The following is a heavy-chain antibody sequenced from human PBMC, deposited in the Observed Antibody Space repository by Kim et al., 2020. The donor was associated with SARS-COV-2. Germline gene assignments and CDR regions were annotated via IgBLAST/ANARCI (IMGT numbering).Heavy chain of an antibody. CDR3: AKDGNGGSGSYVYYYYYGMDV. CDR2: ISGSGGST. Sequence: GGSLRLSCAASGFTFSSYAMSWVRQAPGKGLEWVSAISGSGGSTYYADSVKGRFTISRDNSKNTLYLQMNSLRAEDTAVYYCAKDGNGGSGSYVYYYYYGMDVWGQGTTVTVSS. J-gene: IGHJ6*02. V-gene: IGHV3-23*01. D-gene: IGHD3-10*01. CDR1: GFTFSSYA.